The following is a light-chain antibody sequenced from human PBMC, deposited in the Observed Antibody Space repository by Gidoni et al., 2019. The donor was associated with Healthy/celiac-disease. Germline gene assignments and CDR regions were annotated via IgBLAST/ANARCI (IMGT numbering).Light chain of an antibody. Sequence: QSALTQPASVSGSPGQSITISCTGTSSDVGGYNYVSWYQPHPGKAPKLMIYDVSNRPSGVSNRFSGSTSGNTASLTISGLQAEDEADYYCSSYTSSSTVVFGGGTKLTVL. CDR3: SSYTSSSTVV. CDR1: SSDVGGYNY. V-gene: IGLV2-14*01. J-gene: IGLJ2*01. CDR2: DVS.